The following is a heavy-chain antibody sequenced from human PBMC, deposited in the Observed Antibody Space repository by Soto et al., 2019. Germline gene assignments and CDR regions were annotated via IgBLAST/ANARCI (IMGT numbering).Heavy chain of an antibody. V-gene: IGHV3-23*01. CDR1: GFTFSSYA. CDR2: ISGSGGTT. Sequence: EVQLLESGGGLVQPGGSLRLSCAASGFTFSSYAMSWVRQAPGKGLEWVSAISGSGGTTYSADSVKGRFTISRDNSKNTLYLQMNSLRAEDTAVYYCAKGPLSTVIVVVTTDYWGQGTLVTVSS. CDR3: AKGPLSTVIVVVTTDY. D-gene: IGHD3-22*01. J-gene: IGHJ4*02.